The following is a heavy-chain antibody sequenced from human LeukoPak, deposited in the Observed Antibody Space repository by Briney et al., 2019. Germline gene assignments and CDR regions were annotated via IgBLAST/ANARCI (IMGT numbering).Heavy chain of an antibody. Sequence: GGSLRLSCAASGFTYSTYAMSWVRQAPGKGLEWVSALSNSGGSGGTTYFADSVKGRFSISRDNSKSTLYLQLSSLTAEDTAVYYCAKAMSTDHYDSKGFYRVDFDSWGQGTLVTVSS. J-gene: IGHJ4*02. CDR3: AKAMSTDHYDSKGFYRVDFDS. CDR1: GFTYSTYA. V-gene: IGHV3-23*01. D-gene: IGHD3-22*01. CDR2: LSNSGGSGGTT.